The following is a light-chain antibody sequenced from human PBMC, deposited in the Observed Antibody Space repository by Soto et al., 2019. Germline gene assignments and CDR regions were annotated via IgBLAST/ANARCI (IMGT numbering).Light chain of an antibody. CDR1: QSVITY. CDR3: QQYGSTPLT. J-gene: IGKJ4*01. CDR2: GVS. V-gene: IGKV3-20*01. Sequence: ESVLTQSPGTLSLSPGEKATISCRASQSVITYLAWYQQKPGKAPRLLIYGVSSRAIGIPDSFSGIGSGTVFTFTFSRLEPEDVAVYYCQQYGSTPLTFGGGTKVDIK.